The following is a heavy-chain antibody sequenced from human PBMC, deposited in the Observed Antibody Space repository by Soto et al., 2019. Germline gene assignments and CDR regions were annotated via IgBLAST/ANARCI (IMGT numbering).Heavy chain of an antibody. CDR1: GYTFTSYY. CDR3: AREDYYDSSGYYYGADSSDYYYGMDV. D-gene: IGHD3-22*01. V-gene: IGHV1-46*01. Sequence: QVQLVQSGAEVKKPGASVKVSCKASGYTFTSYYMHWVRQAPGQGLEWVGIINPSGGSTSYAQKFQGRVTMTRDTSTSTVYMELCSLRSEDTAVYYCAREDYYDSSGYYYGADSSDYYYGMDVWGQGTTVTVSS. J-gene: IGHJ6*02. CDR2: INPSGGST.